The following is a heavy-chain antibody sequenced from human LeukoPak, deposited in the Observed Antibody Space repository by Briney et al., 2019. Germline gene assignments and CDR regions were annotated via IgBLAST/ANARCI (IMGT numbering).Heavy chain of an antibody. CDR3: GRRALAVAGTGDVDY. CDR2: ISAYNGNT. J-gene: IGHJ4*02. Sequence: ASVKVSCKASGYTFTSYGISWVRQAPGQGLEWMGWISAYNGNTNYAQKLQGKVTMTTDTSTPTAYMEMRRARDDATAVYYCGRRALAVAGTGDVDYSGQGHLVTVSS. V-gene: IGHV1-18*01. CDR1: GYTFTSYG. D-gene: IGHD6-19*01.